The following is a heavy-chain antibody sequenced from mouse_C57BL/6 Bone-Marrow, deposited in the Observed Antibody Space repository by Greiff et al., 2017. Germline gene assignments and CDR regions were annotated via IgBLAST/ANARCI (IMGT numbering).Heavy chain of an antibody. CDR2: INPNNGGT. CDR3: ARGAIYYGNYGGYYFDY. J-gene: IGHJ2*01. CDR1: GYTFTDYN. V-gene: IGHV1-22*01. Sequence: EVQLQQSGPELVKPGASVKMSCKASGYTFTDYNMHWVKQSHGKSLEWIGYINPNNGGTSYNQKFKGKATLTVNKSSSTAYMELRSLTSEDSAVYYCARGAIYYGNYGGYYFDYGGQGTTLTVSS. D-gene: IGHD2-1*01.